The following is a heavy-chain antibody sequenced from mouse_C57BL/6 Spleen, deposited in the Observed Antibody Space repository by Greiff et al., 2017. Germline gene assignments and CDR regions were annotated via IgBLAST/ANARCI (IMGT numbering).Heavy chain of an antibody. V-gene: IGHV10-1*01. D-gene: IGHD2-12*01. J-gene: IGHJ2*01. Sequence: EVQLVESGGGLVQPKGSLKLSCAASGFSFNTYAMNWVRQAPGKGLEWVARIRSKSNNYATYYAESVKDRFTISRDDSESMLYLQMNNLKTEDTAMYYCVRHTDDGFDYWGQGTTLTVSS. CDR1: GFSFNTYA. CDR3: VRHTDDGFDY. CDR2: IRSKSNNYAT.